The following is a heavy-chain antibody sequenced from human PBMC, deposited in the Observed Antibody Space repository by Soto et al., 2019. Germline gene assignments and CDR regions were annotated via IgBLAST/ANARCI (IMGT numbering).Heavy chain of an antibody. CDR2: IYYSGST. CDR1: GGSISSYY. V-gene: IGHV4-59*01. CDR3: ARATTVTTGYYYYYYMDV. D-gene: IGHD4-17*01. Sequence: PSETLSLTCTVSGGSISSYYWSWIRQPPGKGLEWIGYIYYSGSTNYNPSLKSRVTISVDTSKNQFSLKLSSVTAADTAVYYCARATTVTTGYYYYYYMDVWGKGTTVTVSS. J-gene: IGHJ6*03.